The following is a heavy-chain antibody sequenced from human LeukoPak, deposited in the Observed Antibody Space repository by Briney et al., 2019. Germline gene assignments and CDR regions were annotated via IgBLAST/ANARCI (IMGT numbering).Heavy chain of an antibody. CDR3: ARDQDGYNDY. V-gene: IGHV3-30*04. CDR1: GFTFSSYA. CDR2: IPYDGSNK. J-gene: IGHJ4*02. Sequence: GGSLRLSCAASGFTFSSYAMHWVRQAPGKGLEWVAVIPYDGSNKYYADSVKGRFTISRDNSKNTLYLQMNSLGAEDTAVYYCARDQDGYNDYWGQGTLVTVSS. D-gene: IGHD5-24*01.